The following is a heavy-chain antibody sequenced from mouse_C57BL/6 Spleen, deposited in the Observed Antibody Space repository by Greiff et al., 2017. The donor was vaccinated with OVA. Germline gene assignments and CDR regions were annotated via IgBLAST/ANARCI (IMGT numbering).Heavy chain of an antibody. D-gene: IGHD1-2*01. CDR3: ARGDLWLRFFDY. J-gene: IGHJ2*01. CDR1: GYTFTSYW. V-gene: IGHV1-64*01. Sequence: QVQLQQPGAELVKPGASVKLSCKASGYTFTSYWMHWVKQRPGQGLEWIGMIHPNSGSTNYNEKFKSKATLTVDKSSSTAYMQLSSLTSEDSAVYYCARGDLWLRFFDYWGQGTTLTVSS. CDR2: IHPNSGST.